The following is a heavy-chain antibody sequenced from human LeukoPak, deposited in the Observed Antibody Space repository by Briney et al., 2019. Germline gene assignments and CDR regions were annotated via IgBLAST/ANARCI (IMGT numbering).Heavy chain of an antibody. V-gene: IGHV4-34*01. CDR2: INHSGST. CDR1: GGSFSGYY. D-gene: IGHD6-19*01. Sequence: SETLSLTCAVYGGSFSGYYWSWIRQPPGKGLEWIGEINHSGSTNHNPSIKSRVTISVDTSKNQFSLKLSSVTAADTAVYYCARVSSGWYPVDYWGQGTLVTVSS. CDR3: ARVSSGWYPVDY. J-gene: IGHJ4*02.